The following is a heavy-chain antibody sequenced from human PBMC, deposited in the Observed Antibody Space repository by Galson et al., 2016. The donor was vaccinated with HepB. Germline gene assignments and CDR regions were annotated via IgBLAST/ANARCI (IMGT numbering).Heavy chain of an antibody. Sequence: SLRLSRAAFGFTFSSYSMNWVRQAPGKGLEWVSSISSSSSYIYYADSVKGRFTISRDNAKNSLYLQMNSLRAEDTAVYYCARDFLGIVGRYFDLWGRGTLVTVSS. CDR2: ISSSSSYI. V-gene: IGHV3-21*01. CDR1: GFTFSSYS. J-gene: IGHJ2*01. D-gene: IGHD7-27*01. CDR3: ARDFLGIVGRYFDL.